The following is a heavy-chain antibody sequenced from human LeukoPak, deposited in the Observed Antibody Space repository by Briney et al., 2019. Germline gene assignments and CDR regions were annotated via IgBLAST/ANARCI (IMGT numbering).Heavy chain of an antibody. V-gene: IGHV3-7*03. CDR2: IKQDGTEE. Sequence: TGGSLRLSCVASGFTFSSSWMSWVRRAPGEGLEWVANIKQDGTEEYYVDSVRGRFSISKDNAKNSLYLQMNSLRAEDTAVYYCARDPCHGALDYWGQGALVTVSS. CDR3: ARDPCHGALDY. D-gene: IGHD2-2*01. CDR1: GFTFSSSW. J-gene: IGHJ4*02.